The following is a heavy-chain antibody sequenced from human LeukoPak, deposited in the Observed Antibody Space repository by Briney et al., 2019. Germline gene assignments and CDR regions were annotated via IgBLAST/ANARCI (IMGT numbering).Heavy chain of an antibody. CDR3: ARVILYYGSWSDAFDI. Sequence: PSETLSLTCTVSGGSISSYYWSWIRQPPGKGLEWIGYIYYSGSTNYNPSLKSLVTISVDTSKNQFSLKLCSVTAADTAVYYCARVILYYGSWSDAFDIWGQGTMVTVSS. J-gene: IGHJ3*02. V-gene: IGHV4-59*08. CDR2: IYYSGST. D-gene: IGHD3-10*01. CDR1: GGSISSYY.